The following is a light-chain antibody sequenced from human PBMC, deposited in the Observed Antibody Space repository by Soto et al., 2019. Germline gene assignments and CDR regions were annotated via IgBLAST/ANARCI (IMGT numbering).Light chain of an antibody. CDR1: QSLVYSDGNTY. CDR3: MQGTHWPWT. Sequence: DVVMTQSPLSLPVTLGQPASISCKSSQSLVYSDGNTYLNWFQQRPGQSPRRLIYKASNRDSGVPDRFSGSGSGTDFSLKISRLEAEDVGVYYCMQGTHWPWTFGQGTKVEIK. CDR2: KAS. V-gene: IGKV2-30*01. J-gene: IGKJ1*01.